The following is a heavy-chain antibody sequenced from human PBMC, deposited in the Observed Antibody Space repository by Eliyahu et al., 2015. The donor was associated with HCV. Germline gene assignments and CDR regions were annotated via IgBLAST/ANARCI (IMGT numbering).Heavy chain of an antibody. V-gene: IGHV3-7*01. CDR1: GFSLSDSW. Sequence: EVQLEESGGGLVQPGGSLRLSCATSGFSLSDSWXHWVRLAPGKGXEWXAXINQDGNEKNYLDSVKGRFNIXRDNANQLLFLQMSSLGADDTAVYYCVREGRADTMDVWGQGTTVIV. CDR3: VREGRADTMDV. J-gene: IGHJ6*02. D-gene: IGHD3-10*01. CDR2: INQDGNEK.